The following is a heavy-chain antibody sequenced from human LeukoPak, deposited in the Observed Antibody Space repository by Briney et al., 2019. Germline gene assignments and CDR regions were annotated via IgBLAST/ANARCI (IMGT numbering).Heavy chain of an antibody. J-gene: IGHJ3*02. V-gene: IGHV3-23*01. CDR2: ISGSGGST. D-gene: IGHD3-22*01. CDR1: GFTFSSYA. CDR3: AKCFGPTYYYVSSGFFDAFGI. Sequence: GGSLKLSCAASGFTFSSYAMSWVRQAPGKGLEWVSVISGSGGSTYYTDSVKGRFTISRDNHRNTLDLQMNSLRAEDTAVYYCAKCFGPTYYYVSSGFFDAFGIWGGGGLVTVSS.